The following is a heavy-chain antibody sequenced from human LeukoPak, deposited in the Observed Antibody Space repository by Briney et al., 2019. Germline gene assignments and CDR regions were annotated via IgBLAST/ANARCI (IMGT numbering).Heavy chain of an antibody. CDR3: ASSPGYCSGGSCYSVY. V-gene: IGHV1-18*01. Sequence: GASVKVSCKASGYPFTSYGISSVRQAPGQGLEWMGWISAYNGNTNYAQKLQGRVTMTTDTSTSTAYMELRSLRSDDTAVYYGASSPGYCSGGSCYSVYWGQGTLVTVSS. CDR2: ISAYNGNT. CDR1: GYPFTSYG. D-gene: IGHD2-15*01. J-gene: IGHJ4*02.